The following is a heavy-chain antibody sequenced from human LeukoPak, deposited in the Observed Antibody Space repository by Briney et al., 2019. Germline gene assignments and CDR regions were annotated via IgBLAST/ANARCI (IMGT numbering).Heavy chain of an antibody. V-gene: IGHV4-30-4*08. J-gene: IGHJ4*02. CDR3: ARVAAVAGEVPYFDY. Sequence: SETLSLTSTVSGGSISSGDYYWSWIRQPPGKGLEWIGYIYYSGSTYYNPSLKSRVTISVDTSKNQFSLKLSSVTAADTAVYYCARVAAVAGEVPYFDYWGQGTLVTVSS. D-gene: IGHD6-19*01. CDR2: IYYSGST. CDR1: GGSISSGDYY.